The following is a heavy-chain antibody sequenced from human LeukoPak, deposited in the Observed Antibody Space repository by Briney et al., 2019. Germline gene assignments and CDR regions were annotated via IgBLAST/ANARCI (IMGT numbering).Heavy chain of an antibody. J-gene: IGHJ4*02. CDR3: ARDIPYYYGSGKAFDY. D-gene: IGHD3-10*01. CDR2: ISYDGSNK. Sequence: PGGSLRLSCAASGFTFSSYAMHWVRQAPGKGLEWVAVISYDGSNKYYADSVKGRFTISRDDSKNTLYLQMNSLRAEDTAVYYCARDIPYYYGSGKAFDYWGQGTLVTVSS. V-gene: IGHV3-30-3*01. CDR1: GFTFSSYA.